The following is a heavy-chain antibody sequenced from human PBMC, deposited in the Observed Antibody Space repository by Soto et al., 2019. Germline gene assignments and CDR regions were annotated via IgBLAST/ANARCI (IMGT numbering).Heavy chain of an antibody. CDR3: ARRRMVGATRYYYGLDV. D-gene: IGHD1-26*01. J-gene: IGHJ6*02. V-gene: IGHV5-51*01. CDR1: GYSFPSYW. CDR2: IYPGDSDT. Sequence: GESLKISCKGSGYSFPSYWIGWVRQKPGKGLEWMGIIYPGDSDTRYSPSFQGQVTISADKSISTAYLQWSSLKASDTAMYYCARRRMVGATRYYYGLDVWGQGTTVTVSS.